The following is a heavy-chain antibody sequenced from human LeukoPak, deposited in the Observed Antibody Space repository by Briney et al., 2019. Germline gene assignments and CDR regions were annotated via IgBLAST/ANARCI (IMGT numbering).Heavy chain of an antibody. D-gene: IGHD5-24*01. CDR2: INPSGGST. J-gene: IGHJ6*03. CDR1: GYTFTSYY. Sequence: ASVKVSCKASGYTFTSYYMHWVRQAPGQGLEWMGIINPSGGSTSYAQKFQGRVTMTRDTSTSTVYMELSSLRSEDTAVYYCARGTAHPRRDGYNRYYYYYYMDVWGKGTTVTISS. CDR3: ARGTAHPRRDGYNRYYYYYYMDV. V-gene: IGHV1-46*01.